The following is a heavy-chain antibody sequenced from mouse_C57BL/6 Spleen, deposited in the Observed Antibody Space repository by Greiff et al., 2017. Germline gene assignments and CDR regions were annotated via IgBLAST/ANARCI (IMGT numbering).Heavy chain of an antibody. CDR3: ASGRITTVVATFPFDY. Sequence: VQLQESGAELAKPGASVKLSCKASGYTFTSYWMHWVKQRPGQGLEWIGYINPSSGYTKYNQKFKDKATLTADKSSSTAYMQLSSLTYEDSAVYYCASGRITTVVATFPFDYWGQGTTLTVSS. D-gene: IGHD1-1*01. CDR2: INPSSGYT. J-gene: IGHJ2*01. CDR1: GYTFTSYW. V-gene: IGHV1-7*01.